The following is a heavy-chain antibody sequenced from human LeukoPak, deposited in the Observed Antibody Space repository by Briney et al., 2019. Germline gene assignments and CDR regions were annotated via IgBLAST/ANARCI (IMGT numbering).Heavy chain of an antibody. J-gene: IGHJ6*03. Sequence: ASVKVSCKASGYTFTGYYMHWVRQAPGQGLEWMGWINPNSGGTNYAQKFQGRVTMTRDTSISTAYMELSRLRSDDTAVYYCARGLGLRFLEWLPRAGGYYMDVWGKGTTVTVSS. CDR2: INPNSGGT. D-gene: IGHD3-3*01. V-gene: IGHV1-2*02. CDR1: GYTFTGYY. CDR3: ARGLGLRFLEWLPRAGGYYMDV.